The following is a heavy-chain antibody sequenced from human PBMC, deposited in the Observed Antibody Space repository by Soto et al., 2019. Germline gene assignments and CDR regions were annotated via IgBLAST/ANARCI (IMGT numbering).Heavy chain of an antibody. V-gene: IGHV3-15*01. CDR3: TTDPTPPYYDMLTGYPHFDY. CDR1: GFTFSNAW. Sequence: GGSLRLSCAASGFTFSNAWMSWVRQAPGKGLEWVGRIKSKTDGGTTDYAAPVKGRFTISRDDSKNTLYLQMNSLKTEDTAVYYCTTDPTPPYYDMLTGYPHFDYRGQGTLVTVSS. CDR2: IKSKTDGGTT. J-gene: IGHJ4*02. D-gene: IGHD3-9*01.